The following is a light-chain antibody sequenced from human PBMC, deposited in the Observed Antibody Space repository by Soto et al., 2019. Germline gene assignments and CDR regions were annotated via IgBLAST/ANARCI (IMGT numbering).Light chain of an antibody. V-gene: IGKV3-20*01. CDR3: LQYGASTWT. CDR2: GAS. CDR1: LSVSSNY. J-gene: IGKJ1*01. Sequence: EIVLTQSPGTLSLSPGERATLSCRASLSVSSNYLAWYQQKPGQAPRLLIYGASSRATGIPDRFSGSGSGTDFTLTSSRLEPEDFAVYYCLQYGASTWTFGQGTKVEIK.